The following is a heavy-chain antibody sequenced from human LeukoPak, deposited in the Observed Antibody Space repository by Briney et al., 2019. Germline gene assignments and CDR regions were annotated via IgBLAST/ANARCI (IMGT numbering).Heavy chain of an antibody. CDR1: GFTVSSNY. V-gene: IGHV3-66*01. Sequence: GGSLRLSCAASGFTVSSNYMSWVRQAPGKGLEWVSVIYSGGSTYYADSVKGRFTISRDNSKNTLYLQMNSLRAEDTAVYYCARDTRSCSGGSCYSFRAHDAFDIWGQGTMVTVSS. CDR3: ARDTRSCSGGSCYSFRAHDAFDI. J-gene: IGHJ3*02. D-gene: IGHD2-15*01. CDR2: IYSGGST.